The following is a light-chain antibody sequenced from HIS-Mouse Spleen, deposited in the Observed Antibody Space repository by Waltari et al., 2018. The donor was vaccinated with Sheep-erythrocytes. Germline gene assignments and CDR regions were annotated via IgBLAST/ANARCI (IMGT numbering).Light chain of an antibody. CDR2: QDS. Sequence: SYELTQPPSVSVSPGQTASITCSGDKLGDKYACWYHQTPGQSPVLVIYQDSKRPSGIPERFSGSNSGNTATLTISGTQAMDEADYYCQAWDSSTVVFGGGTKLTVL. CDR3: QAWDSSTVV. CDR1: KLGDKY. J-gene: IGLJ2*01. V-gene: IGLV3-1*01.